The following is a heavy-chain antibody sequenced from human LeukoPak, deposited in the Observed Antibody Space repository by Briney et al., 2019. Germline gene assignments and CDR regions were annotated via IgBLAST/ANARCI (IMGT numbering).Heavy chain of an antibody. J-gene: IGHJ4*02. V-gene: IGHV3-23*01. CDR1: GFTLNSNA. CDR3: AKEEVPNDY. CDR2: ISRMDVTT. D-gene: IGHD2-2*01. Sequence: GGSLRLSCAVSGFTLNSNAMCWVRQAPGKGLEWVSGISRMDVTTYYADSVKGRFTISRDTSKNTLYLQMNTLRPEDTAVYYCAKEEVPNDYWGKGTLVTVSS.